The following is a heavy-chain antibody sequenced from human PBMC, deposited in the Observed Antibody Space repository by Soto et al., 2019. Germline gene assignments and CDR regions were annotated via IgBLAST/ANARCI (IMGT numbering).Heavy chain of an antibody. D-gene: IGHD3-16*01. CDR3: ARAALSKIGEFAS. J-gene: IGHJ4*02. CDR1: WYTCTVYE. V-gene: IGHV1-2*02. Sequence: ASVNVSFKASWYTCTVYEIHWCRHAPGQGLEWMGWINPNSGDTNQAQKFQGRVTMDRDTSISTAYMELSRLTYDDTAVYYCARAALSKIGEFASWGKATLVNVSS. CDR2: INPNSGDT.